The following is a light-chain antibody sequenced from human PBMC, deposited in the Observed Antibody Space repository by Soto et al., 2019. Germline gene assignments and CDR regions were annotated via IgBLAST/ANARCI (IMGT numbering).Light chain of an antibody. CDR3: TSYAGSDNVCV. J-gene: IGLJ1*01. CDR2: DVF. CDR1: SSDIGGYNY. Sequence: QSALTQPPSAPGSPGQSVTISCSGTSSDIGGYNYVSWYQQHPGKAPKLMIYDVFKRPSGVPDRFSGSKSGNTASLTVSGLQAEDEADYYCTSYAGSDNVCVFGTGTK. V-gene: IGLV2-8*01.